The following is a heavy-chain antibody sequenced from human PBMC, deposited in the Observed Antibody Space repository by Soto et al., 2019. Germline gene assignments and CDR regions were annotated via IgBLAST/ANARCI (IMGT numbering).Heavy chain of an antibody. Sequence: SETLSLTCSVSGGSMSSGGNYWSWIRQHPGKGLEWIGYIYYSGSTYYNPSLKSRVTISRDTSKNQFSLKLSSVTAADTAVYYCARAGGEWFNWFAPWGQGTLVTVSS. CDR3: ARAGGEWFNWFAP. J-gene: IGHJ5*02. CDR1: GGSMSSGGNY. V-gene: IGHV4-31*03. D-gene: IGHD3-3*01. CDR2: IYYSGST.